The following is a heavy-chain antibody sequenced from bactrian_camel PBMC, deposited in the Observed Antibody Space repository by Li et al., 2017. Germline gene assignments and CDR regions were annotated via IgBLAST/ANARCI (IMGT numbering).Heavy chain of an antibody. CDR1: GYTDSTYC. J-gene: IGHJ4*01. CDR2: FTTRARST. D-gene: IGHD6*01. V-gene: IGHV3S1*01. Sequence: LVESGGGSVQAGASLKLSCVVSGYTDSTYCRVWFRQVPGKGREGVASFTTRARSTDYAVSVKGRFTISQDNAKNTVYLQMNSLKIEDTNKYFCALDDVRWYSRYTPSGQGTQVTVS.